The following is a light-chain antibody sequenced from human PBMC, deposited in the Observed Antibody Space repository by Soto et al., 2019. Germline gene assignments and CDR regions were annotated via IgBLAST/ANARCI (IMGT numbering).Light chain of an antibody. CDR2: AAS. Sequence: QLNQSPAFLSAYAEDRVTITFLASQGISSELAWYQQKPGKAPKLLIYAASTLQSGVPSRFSGSGSGTDFTLTISSLQPEDFAPYCCQELNSYPHTSGGGTIVDI. J-gene: IGKJ4*01. CDR1: QGISSE. V-gene: IGKV1-9*01. CDR3: QELNSYPHT.